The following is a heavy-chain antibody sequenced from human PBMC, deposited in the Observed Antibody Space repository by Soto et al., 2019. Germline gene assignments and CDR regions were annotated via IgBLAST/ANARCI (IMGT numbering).Heavy chain of an antibody. J-gene: IGHJ5*02. CDR3: ARSVDP. CDR1: GDSISNSRFY. CDR2: IYHTGNA. Sequence: ASETLSLTCSVSGDSISNSRFYWAWIRQPPGEGLEWIGSIYHTGNAYYNPSLKSRVTISVDTSKNQFSLKLSSVTAADTAVYYCARSVDPWGQGTLVTVSS. V-gene: IGHV4-39*07.